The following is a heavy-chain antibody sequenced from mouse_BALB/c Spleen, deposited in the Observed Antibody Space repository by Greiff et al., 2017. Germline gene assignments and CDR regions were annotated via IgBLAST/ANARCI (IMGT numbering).Heavy chain of an antibody. D-gene: IGHD2-14*01. Sequence: EVKLMESGGGLVQPGGSLKLSCAASGFTFSSYTMSWVRQTPEKRLEWVAYISNGGGSTYYPDTVKGRFTISRDNAKNTLYLQMSSLKSEDTAMYYCASYRDYAMDYWGQGTSVTVSS. CDR3: ASYRDYAMDY. CDR1: GFTFSSYT. J-gene: IGHJ4*01. V-gene: IGHV5-12-2*01. CDR2: ISNGGGST.